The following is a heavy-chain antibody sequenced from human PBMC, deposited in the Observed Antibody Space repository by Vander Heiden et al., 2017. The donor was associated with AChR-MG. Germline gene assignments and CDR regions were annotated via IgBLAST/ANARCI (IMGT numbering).Heavy chain of an antibody. CDR3: AKPQHCSGGSCYWAPDY. Sequence: QVQLVESGGGVVQPGRSLRLSCAASAFTFSTYGMHWVRQAPGKGLEWVADISHDGSDQHYSDSVKGRFTISRDNSKNTLYLQMNSLRAEDTAVYYCAKPQHCSGGSCYWAPDYWGQGTLVTVSS. J-gene: IGHJ4*02. CDR1: AFTFSTYG. CDR2: ISHDGSDQ. D-gene: IGHD2-15*01. V-gene: IGHV3-30*18.